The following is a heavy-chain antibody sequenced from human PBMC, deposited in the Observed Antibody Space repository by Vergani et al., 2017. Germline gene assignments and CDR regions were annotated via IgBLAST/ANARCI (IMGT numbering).Heavy chain of an antibody. CDR3: ARVMYRDEASTGYRLEGMDS. J-gene: IGHJ6*02. D-gene: IGHD3-9*01. Sequence: QVQLEESGPGLVKPSETLSLTCTVSGGSFNTYYWCWIRQSPRKGLEWIGDIYSTGSTNYNPSLNSRVTSAVDTSKNQLSLKLRSVTAADTAVYFCARVMYRDEASTGYRLEGMDSWGQGTTVTISS. CDR2: IYSTGST. CDR1: GGSFNTYY. V-gene: IGHV4-59*13.